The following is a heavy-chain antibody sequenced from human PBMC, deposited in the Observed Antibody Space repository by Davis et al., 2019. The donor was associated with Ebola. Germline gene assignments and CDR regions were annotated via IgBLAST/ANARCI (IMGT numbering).Heavy chain of an antibody. CDR1: GFTFYRYE. CDR2: ISASGSPI. J-gene: IGHJ4*02. V-gene: IGHV3-48*03. Sequence: PGGSLRLSCVTSGFTFYRYEMNWVRQAPGKGLEWVSFISASGSPIYYADSVKGRFTISRDTARNSVHLQMDSPRAEDTAIYYCARGPLTALDYWGQGTLVTVSS. D-gene: IGHD3-9*01. CDR3: ARGPLTALDY.